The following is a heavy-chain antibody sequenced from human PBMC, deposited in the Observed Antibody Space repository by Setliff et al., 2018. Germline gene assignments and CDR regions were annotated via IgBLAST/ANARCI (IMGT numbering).Heavy chain of an antibody. D-gene: IGHD2-21*02. CDR2: FNRTRKI. CDR1: GGSFSDYY. Sequence: LSLTCAVSGGSFSDYYWSWIRQSPGKGLEWLGDFNRTRKIDYSPSLKSRLTISVDTSKKQFSLHLNSVTAADTAMYYCAGGGRYCGGDCYQDDAFDIWGQGTMVTVSS. CDR3: AGGGRYCGGDCYQDDAFDI. V-gene: IGHV4-34*01. J-gene: IGHJ3*02.